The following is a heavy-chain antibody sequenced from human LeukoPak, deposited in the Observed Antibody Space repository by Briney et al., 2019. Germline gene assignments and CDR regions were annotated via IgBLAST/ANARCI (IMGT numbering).Heavy chain of an antibody. CDR3: ARGGELARFDP. D-gene: IGHD3-10*01. V-gene: IGHV4-39*07. CDR1: GGSISSSSYY. Sequence: PSETLSLTCTVSGGSISSSSYYWGWIRQPPGKGLEWIGSIYYSGSTYYNPSLKSRVTISVDTSKNQFSLKLSSVTAADTAVYYCARGGELARFDPWGQGTLVTVSS. CDR2: IYYSGST. J-gene: IGHJ5*02.